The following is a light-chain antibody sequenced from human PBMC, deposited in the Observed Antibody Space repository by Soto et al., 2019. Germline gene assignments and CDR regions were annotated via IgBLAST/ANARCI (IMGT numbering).Light chain of an antibody. V-gene: IGKV3-20*01. J-gene: IGKJ1*01. CDR3: QQYGRSPWT. CDR1: QSVSSSY. CDR2: GAS. Sequence: EIVLTQSPGTLSLSPGERATLSCRASQSVSSSYLAWYQQKPGQAPWLLIYGASSRATGIPDRFSGRGSGTDFTLTISRLEPEDFAVYYCQQYGRSPWTFGQGTKVEIK.